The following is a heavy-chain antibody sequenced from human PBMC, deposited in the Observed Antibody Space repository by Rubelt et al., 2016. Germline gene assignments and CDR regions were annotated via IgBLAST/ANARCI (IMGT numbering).Heavy chain of an antibody. Sequence: EVQLVESGGGLVQPGGSLRLSCAASGFTFSSYSMNCVRQAPGKGLEWVSYISSSSITIYYADSVKGRFTISRDNSKNTLYLQMNSLRAEDTAVYYCATPDSGSYYSPVDYWGQGTLVTVSS. CDR3: ATPDSGSYYSPVDY. J-gene: IGHJ4*02. CDR1: GFTFSSYS. V-gene: IGHV3-48*01. D-gene: IGHD1-26*01. CDR2: ISSSSITI.